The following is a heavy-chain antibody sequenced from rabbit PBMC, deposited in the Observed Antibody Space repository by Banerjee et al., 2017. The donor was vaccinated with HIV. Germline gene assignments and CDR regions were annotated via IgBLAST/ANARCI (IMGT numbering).Heavy chain of an antibody. CDR2: ADIGSSDDT. J-gene: IGHJ4*01. V-gene: IGHV1S40*01. CDR3: ARDLAGVIGWNFDL. Sequence: PGKGLEWIACADIGSSDDTYYASWVNGRFTISKASWTTVTLQMTSLTAADTATYFCARDLAGVIGWNFDLWGQGTLVTVS. D-gene: IGHD4-1*01.